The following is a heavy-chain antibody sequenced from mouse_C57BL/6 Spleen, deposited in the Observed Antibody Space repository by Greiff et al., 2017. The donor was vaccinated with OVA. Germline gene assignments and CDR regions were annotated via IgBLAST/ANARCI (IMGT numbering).Heavy chain of an antibody. CDR3: ARSEYGSSFDY. Sequence: VQLQESGAELARPGASVKLSCKASGYTFTSYGISWVKQRTGQGLEWIGEIYPRSGNTYYNEKFKGKATLTADKSSSTAYMELRSLTSEDSAVYFCARSEYGSSFDYWGQGTTLTVSS. J-gene: IGHJ2*01. CDR2: IYPRSGNT. D-gene: IGHD1-1*01. CDR1: GYTFTSYG. V-gene: IGHV1-81*01.